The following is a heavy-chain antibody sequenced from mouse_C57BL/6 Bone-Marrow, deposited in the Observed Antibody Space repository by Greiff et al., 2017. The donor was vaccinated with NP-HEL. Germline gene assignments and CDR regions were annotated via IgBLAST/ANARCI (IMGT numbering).Heavy chain of an antibody. D-gene: IGHD1-1*01. CDR1: GFSFNTYA. V-gene: IGHV10-1*01. Sequence: EVNLVESGGGLVQPKGSLKLSCAASGFSFNTYAMNWVRQAPGKGLEWVARIRSKSNNYATYYADSVKDRFTISRDDSESMLYLQMNNLKTEDTAMYYCVRHGITTVVADWYFDVWGTGTTVTVSS. CDR2: IRSKSNNYAT. J-gene: IGHJ1*03. CDR3: VRHGITTVVADWYFDV.